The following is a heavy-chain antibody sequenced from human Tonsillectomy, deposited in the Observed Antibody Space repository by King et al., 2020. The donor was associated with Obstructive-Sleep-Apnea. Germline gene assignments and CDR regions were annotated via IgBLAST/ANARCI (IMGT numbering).Heavy chain of an antibody. D-gene: IGHD4-23*01. CDR1: GFTFSSVW. CDR3: ARDSSGGHYGGNDRHFDY. V-gene: IGHV3-74*01. Sequence: VQLVESGGGLVQPGGSLRLSFAASGFTFSSVWMHWVRQAPGKGLVWVSRINSDGSSTRYADSVKVRFTISRDNAKNTLFLQMNSLRALDTAVYYCARDSSGGHYGGNDRHFDYWGQGALVTVSS. J-gene: IGHJ4*02. CDR2: INSDGSST.